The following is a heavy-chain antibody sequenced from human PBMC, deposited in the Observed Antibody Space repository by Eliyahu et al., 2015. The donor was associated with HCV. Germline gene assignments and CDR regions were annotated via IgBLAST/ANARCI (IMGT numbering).Heavy chain of an antibody. CDR2: IHYSGST. J-gene: IGHJ5*02. CDR1: GGSXPTYY. CDR3: ASGGGGIAVAGTGGWFDP. V-gene: IGHV4-59*01. Sequence: QVQLQESGPGLVQPSETLSLTCTVSGGSXPTYYWRWIRQPPGKGLEWIGYIHYSGSTNYNPSLKSRVTISIDTSKNQFSLKLSSVTAADTAVYYCASGGGGIAVAGTGGWFDPWGQGTLVTVSS. D-gene: IGHD6-19*01.